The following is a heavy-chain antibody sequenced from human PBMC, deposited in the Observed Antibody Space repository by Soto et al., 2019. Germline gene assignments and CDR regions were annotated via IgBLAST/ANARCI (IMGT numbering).Heavy chain of an antibody. D-gene: IGHD3-10*01. CDR3: ARDSGYYGSGSYPPYNWFDP. V-gene: IGHV3-74*01. CDR1: GFTFSSYW. CDR2: INSDWSST. J-gene: IGHJ5*02. Sequence: GGSLRLSCAASGFTFSSYWMHWVRQAPGKGLVWVSRINSDWSSTSYADSVKGRFTISRDNAKNTLYLQMNSLRAEDTAVYYCARDSGYYGSGSYPPYNWFDPWGQGTLVTVSS.